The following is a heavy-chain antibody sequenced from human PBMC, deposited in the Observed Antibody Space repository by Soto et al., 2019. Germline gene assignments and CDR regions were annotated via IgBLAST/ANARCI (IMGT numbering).Heavy chain of an antibody. J-gene: IGHJ4*02. V-gene: IGHV5-51*01. D-gene: IGHD6-19*01. Sequence: GESLKISCESSVSSFSKYWIAWVRQKPGKGLELVGIIYPGDSDTRYRPTFQGQVTIPAEKSNSIAYLHCSSLKATDTPLYYCARPRDNGWYEYHYLSQGTEVTVPS. CDR2: IYPGDSDT. CDR1: VSSFSKYW. CDR3: ARPRDNGWYEYHY.